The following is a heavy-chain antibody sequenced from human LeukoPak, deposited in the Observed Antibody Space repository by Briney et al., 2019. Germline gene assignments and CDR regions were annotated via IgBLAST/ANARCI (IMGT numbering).Heavy chain of an antibody. CDR3: ARRLTQYDCFDP. D-gene: IGHD2-2*01. CDR1: GDSVSSNSVT. J-gene: IGHJ5*02. Sequence: SQTLSLTCAISGDSVSSNSVTWNWIRQSPSRGLEWLGRTYYRSTWYNDYAVSVRGRITVNPDTSKNQFSLHLNSVTPEDTAVYYCARRLTQYDCFDPWGQGILVPVSS. CDR2: TYYRSTWYN. V-gene: IGHV6-1*01.